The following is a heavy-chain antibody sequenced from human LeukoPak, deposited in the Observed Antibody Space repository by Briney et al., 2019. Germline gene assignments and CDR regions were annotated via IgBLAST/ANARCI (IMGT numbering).Heavy chain of an antibody. CDR3: ARHGVTSSGYYWD. V-gene: IGHV4-39*01. CDR1: GGSISSSNYY. CDR2: IYSGGST. D-gene: IGHD3-22*01. Sequence: SETLSLTCTVSGGSISSSNYYWGWIRQPPGKGLEWNGSIYSGGSTYHNPSLKSRVTISVDTSKNQVSLKLSSVTAADTAVYYCARHGVTSSGYYWDWGQGTLVTVSS. J-gene: IGHJ4*02.